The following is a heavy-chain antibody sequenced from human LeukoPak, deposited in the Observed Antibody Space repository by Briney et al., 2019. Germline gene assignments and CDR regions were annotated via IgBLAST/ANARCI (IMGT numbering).Heavy chain of an antibody. D-gene: IGHD6-13*01. CDR3: AKDYRETWGIAAAGSWFDP. CDR1: GFTFSSYG. J-gene: IGHJ5*02. CDR2: IWYDGSNK. Sequence: GGSLRLSCAASGFTFSSYGMHWVRQAPGKGLEWVAVIWYDGSNKYYADSVKGRFTISRDNSKNTLYLQMNSLRAEDTAVYYSAKDYRETWGIAAAGSWFDPWGQGTLVTVSS. V-gene: IGHV3-33*06.